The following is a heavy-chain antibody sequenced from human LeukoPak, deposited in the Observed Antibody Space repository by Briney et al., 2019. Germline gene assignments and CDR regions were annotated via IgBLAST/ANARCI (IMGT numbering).Heavy chain of an antibody. Sequence: PGRSLRLSCAASGFTFSSYSMHWVRQAPGKGLEWGAVISYDGSNKYYADSVKGRFTISRDNSKNTLYLQMNSLRAEDTAVYYCAKDQIATDYYYGMDVWGQGTTVTVSS. CDR1: GFTFSSYS. D-gene: IGHD3-22*01. J-gene: IGHJ6*02. V-gene: IGHV3-30*18. CDR3: AKDQIATDYYYGMDV. CDR2: ISYDGSNK.